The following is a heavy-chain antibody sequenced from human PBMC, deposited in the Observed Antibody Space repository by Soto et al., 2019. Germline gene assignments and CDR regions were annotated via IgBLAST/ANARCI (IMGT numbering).Heavy chain of an antibody. CDR1: GSTFSSYS. CDR2: FRSGGDDGTT. D-gene: IGHD3-10*01. CDR3: AKKVNSGPGSQYFDY. V-gene: IGHV3-23*01. J-gene: IGHJ4*02. Sequence: PGGSLRLSCAASGSTFSSYSMSWVRQAPGKGLEWVSGFRSGGDDGTTYYADSVKGRFTISRDNSKNTLFLQMDSLRAEDTAIYYCAKKVNSGPGSQYFDYWGQGTLVTVPQ.